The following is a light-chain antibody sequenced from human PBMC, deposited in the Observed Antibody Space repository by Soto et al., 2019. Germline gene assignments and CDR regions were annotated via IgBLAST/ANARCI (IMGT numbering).Light chain of an antibody. J-gene: IGKJ1*01. Sequence: MQMTQSPSTLSASLGDRVTIXXRASHNIERWMAWYQQKPGQVPGLLIFDASTLHSGVPSRFSGSGSGTDFTLTISSLQPDDFATYYCQQFAISTTFGQGTKV. CDR3: QQFAISTT. CDR1: HNIERW. CDR2: DAS. V-gene: IGKV1-5*01.